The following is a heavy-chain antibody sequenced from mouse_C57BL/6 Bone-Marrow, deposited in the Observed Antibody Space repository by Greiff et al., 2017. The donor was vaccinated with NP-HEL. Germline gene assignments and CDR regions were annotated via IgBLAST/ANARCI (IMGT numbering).Heavy chain of an antibody. J-gene: IGHJ2*01. D-gene: IGHD2-3*01. Sequence: QVQLKESGAELVRPGASVKLSCKASGYTFTDYYINWVKQRPGQGLEWIARIYPGSGNTYYNEKLKGKATLTAEKSSSTAYMQLSSLTSEDSAVYFCARGLLDYFDYWGQGTTLTVSS. V-gene: IGHV1-76*01. CDR2: IYPGSGNT. CDR1: GYTFTDYY. CDR3: ARGLLDYFDY.